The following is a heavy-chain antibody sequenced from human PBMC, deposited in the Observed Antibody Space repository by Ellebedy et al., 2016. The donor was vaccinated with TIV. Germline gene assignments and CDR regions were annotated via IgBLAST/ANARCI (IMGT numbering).Heavy chain of an antibody. CDR1: GFTFSDYY. V-gene: IGHV3-11*01. J-gene: IGHJ4*02. D-gene: IGHD6-13*01. CDR2: ITSSGSSM. CDR3: ARGSKYSSTWYAD. Sequence: GESLKISXAASGFTFSDYYMSWIRQAPGKGLEWVSYITSSGSSMYYGDSVKGRFTISRDNAKNSLYLEINSLRAEDTAVYYCARGSKYSSTWYADWGQGTLVTASS.